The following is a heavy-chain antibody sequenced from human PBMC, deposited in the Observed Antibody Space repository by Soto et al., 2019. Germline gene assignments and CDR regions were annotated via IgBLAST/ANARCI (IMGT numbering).Heavy chain of an antibody. CDR2: IYYSGST. D-gene: IGHD4-17*01. Sequence: SETLSLTCTVSGGSISSYYWSWIRQPPGKGLEWIGYIYYSGSTNYNPSLKSRVTISVDTSKNQFSLKLSSVTAADTAVYYCARGNTVTRFDYWGQGTLVTVSS. CDR1: GGSISSYY. V-gene: IGHV4-59*01. J-gene: IGHJ4*02. CDR3: ARGNTVTRFDY.